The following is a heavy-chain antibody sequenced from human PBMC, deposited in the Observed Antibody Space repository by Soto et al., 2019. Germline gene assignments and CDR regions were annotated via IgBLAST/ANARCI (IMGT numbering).Heavy chain of an antibody. CDR2: IYYSGTI. CDR3: ARGVTGYSSSDVYYYYCTDV. Sequence: SETLSLTCTVSGGSISSYFWSRIRQPPGKGLEWIGYIYYSGTINYNPSLKSRVTISVDKSKNQFSLKLSSVTAADTAVYYCARGVTGYSSSDVYYYYCTDVWGQGTTVTVSS. D-gene: IGHD6-13*01. V-gene: IGHV4-59*12. J-gene: IGHJ6*02. CDR1: GGSISSYF.